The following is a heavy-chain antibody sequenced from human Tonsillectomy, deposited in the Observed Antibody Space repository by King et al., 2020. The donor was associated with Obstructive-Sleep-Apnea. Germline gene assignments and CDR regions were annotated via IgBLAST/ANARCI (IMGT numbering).Heavy chain of an antibody. D-gene: IGHD5-18*01. CDR1: GYTFASYD. Sequence: VQLVQSGAEVKKPGASVKVSCKASGYTFASYDINWVRQAPGQGLEWMGWMNPNSGKTGNDHKFQGGDTTTRNTSINTAYMVMSGRKSDDTAVYFCARRLGYSCDFWGQGTLFTVSS. CDR3: ARRLGYSCDF. J-gene: IGHJ4*02. V-gene: IGHV1-8*01. CDR2: MNPNSGKT.